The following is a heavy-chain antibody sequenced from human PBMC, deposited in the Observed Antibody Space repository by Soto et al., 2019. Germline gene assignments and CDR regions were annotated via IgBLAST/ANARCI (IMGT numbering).Heavy chain of an antibody. J-gene: IGHJ4*02. CDR1: GGSISSSTYY. Sequence: QLQLQESGPGLVKPSETLSLTCTVSGGSISSSTYYWGWIRQPPGKGLEWIGSFYYSGRTYYNPSLKSRVTPALDTSKNQFSLKLSSVTAADTAVYFCARSKLGIFAGYFDYWGQGTLVTVSS. V-gene: IGHV4-39*01. CDR2: FYYSGRT. CDR3: ARSKLGIFAGYFDY. D-gene: IGHD7-27*01.